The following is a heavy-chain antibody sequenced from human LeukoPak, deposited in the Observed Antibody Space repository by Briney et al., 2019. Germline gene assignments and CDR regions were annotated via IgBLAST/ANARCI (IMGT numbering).Heavy chain of an antibody. CDR2: INSGSYTI. D-gene: IGHD1-1*01. CDR3: ARVLLERPGIDSFDM. J-gene: IGHJ3*02. V-gene: IGHV3-48*02. CDR1: GFRLGSYS. Sequence: GGSLRLSCRASGFRLGSYSMDWVRQAPGNGLEWVSHINSGSYTIYYADSVKGRFTISRDNAGNSLYLQMNSLRDEDTAVYYCARVLLERPGIDSFDMWGQGTMVTVSS.